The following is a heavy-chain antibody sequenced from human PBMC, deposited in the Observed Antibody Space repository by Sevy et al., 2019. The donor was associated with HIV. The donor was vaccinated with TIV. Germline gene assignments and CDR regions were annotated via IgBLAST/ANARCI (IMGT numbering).Heavy chain of an antibody. J-gene: IGHJ4*02. V-gene: IGHV1-18*01. Sequence: ASVKVSCKASGYTFTSYGISCVRQAPGQGLEWMGWISAYNGNTNYAQKLQGRVTMTTETSTSTAYMELRSLRSDDTAVYYCAIDEGERFLEWLLFGNPGVPGDYWGQGTLVTVSS. CDR1: GYTFTSYG. CDR2: ISAYNGNT. CDR3: AIDEGERFLEWLLFGNPGVPGDY. D-gene: IGHD3-3*01.